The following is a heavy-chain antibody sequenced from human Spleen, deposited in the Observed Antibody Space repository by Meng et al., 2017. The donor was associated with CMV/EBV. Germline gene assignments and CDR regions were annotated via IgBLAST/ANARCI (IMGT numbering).Heavy chain of an antibody. V-gene: IGHV4-31*03. D-gene: IGHD3-22*01. CDR2: IFYSGRT. CDR1: GAFISSGGYY. Sequence: SETLSLTCTVSGAFISSGGYYWSWIRQPPGKGLEWTGYIFYSGRTDYSPSLKSRVTISVDTSKNQFSLKLISVTAVDTAVYYCARFTSDSSGYYNWYFDLWGRGTLVTVSS. CDR3: ARFTSDSSGYYNWYFDL. J-gene: IGHJ2*01.